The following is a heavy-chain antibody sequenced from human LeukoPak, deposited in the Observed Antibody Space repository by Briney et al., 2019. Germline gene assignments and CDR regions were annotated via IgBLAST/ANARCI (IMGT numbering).Heavy chain of an antibody. CDR1: GYTFTSYG. J-gene: IGHJ6*03. V-gene: IGHV1-46*01. CDR2: INPSGGST. Sequence: ASVKVSCKASGYTFTSYGISWVRQAPGQGLEWMGIINPSGGSTSYAQKFQGRVTMTRDMSTSTAYMELSSLRSEDTAVYYCARAPVVAATMEYYYYYMDVWGKGTTVTVSS. CDR3: ARAPVVAATMEYYYYYMDV. D-gene: IGHD2-15*01.